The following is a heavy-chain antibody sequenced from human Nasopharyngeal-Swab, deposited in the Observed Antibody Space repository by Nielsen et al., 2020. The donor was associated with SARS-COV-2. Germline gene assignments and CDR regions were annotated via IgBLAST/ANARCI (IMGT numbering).Heavy chain of an antibody. V-gene: IGHV3-9*01. CDR1: GFTFDDYA. D-gene: IGHD1-1*01. Sequence: SLKISCAASGFTFDDYAIHWVRQAPGKGLEWVSGISWNSGSIGYADSVKGRFTISRDNAKNSLYLQMNSLRAEDTALYYCAKLPTDYYYYGMDVWGQGTTVTVSS. CDR3: AKLPTDYYYYGMDV. CDR2: ISWNSGSI. J-gene: IGHJ6*02.